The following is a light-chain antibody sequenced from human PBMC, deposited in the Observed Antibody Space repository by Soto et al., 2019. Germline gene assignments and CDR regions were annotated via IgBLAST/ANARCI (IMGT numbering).Light chain of an antibody. CDR2: TAS. J-gene: IGKJ1*01. Sequence: DIQMTQSPSSLSASVGDRVTITCRASQSISTYLNLYQHKPGKAPELLLYTASNLHSGVPSTFSGSGSGTDFTTTLSRPQPEDFATYYCQQSYSTPRTFVHGTKVEIK. CDR3: QQSYSTPRT. V-gene: IGKV1-39*01. CDR1: QSISTY.